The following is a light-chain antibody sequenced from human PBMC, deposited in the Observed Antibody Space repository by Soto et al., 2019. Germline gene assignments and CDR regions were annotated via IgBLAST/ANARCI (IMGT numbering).Light chain of an antibody. CDR3: CSYTSSSTPWV. Sequence: QSVLTQPASVSGSSGQSVTISCPGTSSEVGGYNYVSWYQQHPGKAPKLMIYDVSDRPSGVSNRFSASKSGNTASLTISGLQAEDEADYYCCSYTSSSTPWVFGTGTKVTVL. CDR2: DVS. CDR1: SSEVGGYNY. J-gene: IGLJ1*01. V-gene: IGLV2-14*03.